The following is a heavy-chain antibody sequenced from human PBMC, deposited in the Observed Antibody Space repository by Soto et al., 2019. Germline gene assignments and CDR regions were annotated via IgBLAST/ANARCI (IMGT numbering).Heavy chain of an antibody. J-gene: IGHJ4*02. CDR1: GGSVSSSFFY. CDR2: IYYTGTT. D-gene: IGHD6-13*01. V-gene: IGHV4-61*01. CDR3: ARVTRSSGWCLFDS. Sequence: SETLSLTCTVSGGSVSSSFFYWSWVRQPPGQGLEWIGYIYYTGTTNYNPSLASRATMSVDTSKKQFTLNLRSLTAADTARYCCARVTRSSGWCLFDSWGQGMLVTVSS.